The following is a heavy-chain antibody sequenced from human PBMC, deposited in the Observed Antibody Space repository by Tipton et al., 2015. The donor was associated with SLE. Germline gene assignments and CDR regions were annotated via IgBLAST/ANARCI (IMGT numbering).Heavy chain of an antibody. CDR3: ARAWELGPSDY. CDR1: VGSISDYH. J-gene: IGHJ4*02. V-gene: IGHV4-59*01. CDR2: SYHSGIS. Sequence: TLSLTCTVSVGSISDYHWSWIRQPPGKGLEWIGYSYHSGISNYNPSLRSRVNISMDTSKNQLSLKLSSVTAADTAVYYCARAWELGPSDYWGQGTLVAVSS. D-gene: IGHD1-26*01.